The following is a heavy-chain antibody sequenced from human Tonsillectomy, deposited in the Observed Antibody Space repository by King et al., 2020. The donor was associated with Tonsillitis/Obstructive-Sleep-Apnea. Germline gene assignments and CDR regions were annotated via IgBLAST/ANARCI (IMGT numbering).Heavy chain of an antibody. CDR3: TTLWFRELVTDY. CDR2: IKRKTDGGTT. Sequence: VQLVESGGGLVKPGGSLRLSCAASGITFSKAWMSWVRQAPGKGLEWVGRIKRKTDGGTTDYAAPVKGRFTISRDDSKNTLYLQMDSLKTEDTAVYYCTTLWFRELVTDYWGQGTLVTVSS. V-gene: IGHV3-15*01. CDR1: GITFSKAW. J-gene: IGHJ4*02. D-gene: IGHD3-10*01.